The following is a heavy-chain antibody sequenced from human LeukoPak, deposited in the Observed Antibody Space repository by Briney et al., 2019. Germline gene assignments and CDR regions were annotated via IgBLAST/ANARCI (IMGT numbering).Heavy chain of an antibody. Sequence: GGSLRLSCAASGFTFSSYSMNWVRQAPGKGLEWVSFISSSRSYIYYADSVKGRFTISRDNSKNTLYLQMNSLRAEDAAVYFCAKAPVTSCRGAYCYPFDSWGQGTLVTVSS. CDR1: GFTFSSYS. V-gene: IGHV3-21*04. J-gene: IGHJ4*02. CDR2: ISSSRSYI. D-gene: IGHD2-21*01. CDR3: AKAPVTSCRGAYCYPFDS.